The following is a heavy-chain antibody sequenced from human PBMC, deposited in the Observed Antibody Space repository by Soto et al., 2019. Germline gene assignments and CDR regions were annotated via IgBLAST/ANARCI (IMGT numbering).Heavy chain of an antibody. CDR3: ARAVLRYDILTGHNSPYYYYYMDV. Sequence: GSLRLSCAASGFTFSSYSMNWVRQAPGKGLEWVSSISSSSSYIYYADSVEGRFTISRDNAKNSLYLQMNSLRAEDTAVYYCARAVLRYDILTGHNSPYYYYYMDVWGKGTPVTVSS. CDR1: GFTFSSYS. CDR2: ISSSSSYI. V-gene: IGHV3-21*01. J-gene: IGHJ6*03. D-gene: IGHD3-9*01.